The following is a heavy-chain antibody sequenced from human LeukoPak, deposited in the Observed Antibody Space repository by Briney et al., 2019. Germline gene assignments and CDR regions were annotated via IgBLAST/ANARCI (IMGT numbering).Heavy chain of an antibody. CDR3: ARADYYDSSAPTF. J-gene: IGHJ4*02. CDR1: GFTFSSYW. CDR2: IKQDGSEK. D-gene: IGHD3-22*01. Sequence: PGGSLRLSCAASGFTFSSYWMSWVRQAPGKGLEWVANIKQDGSEKYYVDSVKGRFTIFRDNAKNSLYLQMNSLRAEDTAVYYCARADYYDSSAPTFWGQGTLVTVSS. V-gene: IGHV3-7*03.